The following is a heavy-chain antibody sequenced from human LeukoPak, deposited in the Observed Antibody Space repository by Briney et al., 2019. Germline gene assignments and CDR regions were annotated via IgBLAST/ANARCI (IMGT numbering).Heavy chain of an antibody. J-gene: IGHJ4*02. V-gene: IGHV1-69*04. CDR2: IIPILGIA. D-gene: IGHD3-22*01. CDR1: GGTFSSYA. Sequence: SVKVSCKASGGTFSSYAISWVRQAPGQGLEWMGRIIPILGIANYAQKFQGRVTITADRSTSTAYMELSSLRSEDTAVYYCASWVKNCSSGYYPLAFDYWGQGTLVTVSS. CDR3: ASWVKNCSSGYYPLAFDY.